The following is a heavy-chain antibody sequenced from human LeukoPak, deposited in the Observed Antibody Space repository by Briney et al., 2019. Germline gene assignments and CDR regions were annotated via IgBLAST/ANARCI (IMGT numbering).Heavy chain of an antibody. J-gene: IGHJ4*02. CDR3: ARTNDFNLDYYFDY. V-gene: IGHV4-34*01. D-gene: IGHD2-8*01. Sequence: PSETLSLTCAVYGGSFSGYYWSWIRQPPGKGLEWIGEINHSGSTNYNPSLKSRVTISVDTSKNQFSLKLSSVTAADTAVYYCARTNDFNLDYYFDYWGQGTLVTVSS. CDR2: INHSGST. CDR1: GGSFSGYY.